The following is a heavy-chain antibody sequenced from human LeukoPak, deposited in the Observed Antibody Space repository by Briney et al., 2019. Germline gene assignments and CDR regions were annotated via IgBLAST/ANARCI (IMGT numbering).Heavy chain of an antibody. Sequence: GRSLRLSCAASGFTFSSYAMHWVRQAPGKGLEWVAVISYDGSNKYYADSVKGRFTISRDNSKNTLYLQMNSLRAEDTAVYYCARTYLPTYYYDSSGYYGYYFDYWGQGTLVTVSS. D-gene: IGHD3-22*01. V-gene: IGHV3-30-3*01. CDR1: GFTFSSYA. CDR3: ARTYLPTYYYDSSGYYGYYFDY. J-gene: IGHJ4*02. CDR2: ISYDGSNK.